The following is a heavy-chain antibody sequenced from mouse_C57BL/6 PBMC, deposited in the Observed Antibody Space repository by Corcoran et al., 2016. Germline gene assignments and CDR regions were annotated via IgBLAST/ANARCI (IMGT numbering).Heavy chain of an antibody. CDR1: GCNFSEYP. V-gene: IGHV9-1*01. Sequence: QIQLVQSGPELKKTGETVKISCRASGCNFSEYPMHWVKQAPGKGFKWRGRIYTDTGEPTYAEEFKGRFAFSLETSASTAYLQINNLKNEDTATYFCVLAWFAYWGQGTLVTVSA. CDR2: IYTDTGEP. CDR3: VLAWFAY. J-gene: IGHJ3*01.